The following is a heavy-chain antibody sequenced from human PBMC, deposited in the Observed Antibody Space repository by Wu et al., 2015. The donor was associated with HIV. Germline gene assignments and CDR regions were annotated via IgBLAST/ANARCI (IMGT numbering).Heavy chain of an antibody. CDR2: STPQFGRP. CDR1: GGTFKNYA. Sequence: QVQLVQSGAEVKKPGSSVKVSCKASGGTFKNYAVNWVRQAPGQGLEWMGRSTPQFGRPKYAQRFLGRVTIIADESTSTAYMELSSLTSEDTATYFCRQNNRIVTNGVDFYHHYGMDVWGQGTTVTVS. J-gene: IGHJ6*02. D-gene: IGHD2-8*01. CDR3: RQNNRIVTNGVDFYHHYGMDV. V-gene: IGHV1-69*13.